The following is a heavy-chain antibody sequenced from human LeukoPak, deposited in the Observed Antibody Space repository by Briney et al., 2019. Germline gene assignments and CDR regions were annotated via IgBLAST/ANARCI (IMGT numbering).Heavy chain of an antibody. CDR2: IKQDGGEK. Sequence: GSLRLSCAASGFTFSSYAMRWVRQAPGKGLEWVANIKQDGGEKYYVESVKGRFTISRDNVKNSLYLQMNSLRVEDTAVYYCARARGGYDLDYWGQGTLVTVSS. J-gene: IGHJ4*02. CDR1: GFTFSSYA. V-gene: IGHV3-7*01. D-gene: IGHD5-12*01. CDR3: ARARGGYDLDY.